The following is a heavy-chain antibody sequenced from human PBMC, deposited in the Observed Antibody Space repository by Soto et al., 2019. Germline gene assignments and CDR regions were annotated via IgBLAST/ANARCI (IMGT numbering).Heavy chain of an antibody. CDR2: IYYSGST. Sequence: QVQLQESGPGLVKPSQTLSLTCTVSGGSISSGGYYWRWIRQHPGQGLEWIGYIYYSGSTYYNPSLKSRVTISVETSKIQFALKLSSVTAGDTAVYYCARGSPKYYDILTGYRTFDYWGQGTLVTVSS. CDR1: GGSISSGGYY. CDR3: ARGSPKYYDILTGYRTFDY. D-gene: IGHD3-9*01. V-gene: IGHV4-31*03. J-gene: IGHJ4*02.